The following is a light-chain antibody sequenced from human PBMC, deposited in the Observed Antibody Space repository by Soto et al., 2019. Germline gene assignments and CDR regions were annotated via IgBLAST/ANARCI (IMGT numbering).Light chain of an antibody. CDR1: QSVGSN. V-gene: IGKV3-15*01. Sequence: EIVLTQSPATLSVSPGERATLSCWASQSVGSNFAWYQQKPGQAPRLLIYGASTRATGIPARFSVSESGTEFTLTISSLQSEDFAVYYCQHYNNWPPYTFGQGTKLEIK. J-gene: IGKJ2*01. CDR3: QHYNNWPPYT. CDR2: GAS.